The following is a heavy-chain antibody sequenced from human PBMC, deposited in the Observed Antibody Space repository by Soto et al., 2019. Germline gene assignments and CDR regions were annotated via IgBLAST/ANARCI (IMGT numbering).Heavy chain of an antibody. V-gene: IGHV3-30-3*01. J-gene: IGHJ4*02. CDR2: ISYDGSNK. CDR3: AREDY. CDR1: GLTFSTYA. Sequence: QVQLVESGGGVVQPGRSQRLSCAASGLTFSTYAMYWVRQAPGKGLEWVAVISYDGSNKYYADSVKGRFTISRDNSKNTLYLQMNSLRAEDTAVYYCAREDYWGQGTLVTVSS.